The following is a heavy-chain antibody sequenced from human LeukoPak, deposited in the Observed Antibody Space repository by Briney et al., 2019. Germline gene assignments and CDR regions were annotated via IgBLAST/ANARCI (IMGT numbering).Heavy chain of an antibody. CDR3: ARDWVWFGESPYMDV. J-gene: IGHJ6*03. CDR2: IYHSGST. V-gene: IGHV4-38-2*02. Sequence: PSETLSLTCTVSGYSISIGYYWGWIRQPPGKGLEWIGSIYHSGSTYYNPSLKSRVTMSVDTSKNQFSLKLSSVTAADTAGYYCARDWVWFGESPYMDVWGKGTTVTISS. D-gene: IGHD3-10*01. CDR1: GYSISIGYY.